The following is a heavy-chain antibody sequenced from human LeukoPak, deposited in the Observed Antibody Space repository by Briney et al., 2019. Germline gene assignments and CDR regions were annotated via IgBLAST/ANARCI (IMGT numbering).Heavy chain of an antibody. D-gene: IGHD2-2*02. CDR2: IKQDGSEK. CDR3: ARRDIVVVPAAIFGAFDI. J-gene: IGHJ3*02. CDR1: GFTFSSYW. Sequence: GGSLRLSCAASGFTFSSYWMSWVRQAPGKGLEWVANIKQDGSEKYYVDSVKGRFTISRDNAKNSLYLQMNSLRAEDTALYYCARRDIVVVPAAIFGAFDIWGQGTMVTVSS. V-gene: IGHV3-7*03.